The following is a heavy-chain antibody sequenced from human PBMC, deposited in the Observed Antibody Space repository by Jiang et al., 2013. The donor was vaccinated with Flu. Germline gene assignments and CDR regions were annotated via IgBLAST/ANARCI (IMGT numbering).Heavy chain of an antibody. CDR1: GFTFNDYV. D-gene: IGHD2-2*01. Sequence: QLVESGGDVAQPGRSLRLACAASGFTFNDYVMHWVRQTPGKGLEWVAIVSYEGSNKHYADSVKGRFTISRDNSQNTLYLQMNSLRPEDTAVYYCARVSAAAMSSWFFDLWGRGTLVTVSS. J-gene: IGHJ2*01. CDR3: ARVSAAAMSSWFFDL. V-gene: IGHV3-30-3*01. CDR2: VSYEGSNK.